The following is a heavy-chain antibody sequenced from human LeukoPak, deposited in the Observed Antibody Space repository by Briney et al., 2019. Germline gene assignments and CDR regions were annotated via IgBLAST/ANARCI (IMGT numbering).Heavy chain of an antibody. V-gene: IGHV1-2*02. CDR1: GYTFTGYY. CDR2: INPNSGGT. D-gene: IGHD1-7*01. J-gene: IGHJ6*04. CDR3: AVGSPGTTPYIPTRMDV. Sequence: GASVKVSCKASGYTFTGYYMHWVRQAPGQGLEWMGWINPNSGGTNYAQKFQGRVTMTRDTSISTAYMELSRLRSDDTAVYYCAVGSPGTTPYIPTRMDVWGKGTTVTVSS.